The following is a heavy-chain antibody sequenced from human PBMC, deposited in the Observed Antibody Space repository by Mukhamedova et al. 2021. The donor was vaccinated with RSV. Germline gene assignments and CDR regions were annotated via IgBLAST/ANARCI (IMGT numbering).Heavy chain of an antibody. Sequence: FTISRDNSKNTLYLQMNSLRAEDTAVYYCAKEWTYFDYWGRGTLVTVFS. V-gene: IGHV3-23*01. CDR3: AKEWTYFDY. D-gene: IGHD3/OR15-3a*01. J-gene: IGHJ4*02.